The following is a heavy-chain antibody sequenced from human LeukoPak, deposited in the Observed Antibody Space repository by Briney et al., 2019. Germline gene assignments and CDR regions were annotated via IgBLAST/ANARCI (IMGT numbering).Heavy chain of an antibody. J-gene: IGHJ4*02. D-gene: IGHD6-13*01. V-gene: IGHV3-7*01. CDR1: GFTFSGHS. CDR3: GRVIAGAIDY. Sequence: SGGSLRLSCAASGFTFSGHSMTWVRQAPGKGLEWVANINLDGSERFYVDFVKGRFTISRDNADNSMYLQMNSLGAEDTAVYYCGRVIAGAIDYWGQGTLVTVSS. CDR2: INLDGSER.